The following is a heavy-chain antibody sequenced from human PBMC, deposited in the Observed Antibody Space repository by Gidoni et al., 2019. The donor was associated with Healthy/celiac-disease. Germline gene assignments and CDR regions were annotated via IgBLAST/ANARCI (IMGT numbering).Heavy chain of an antibody. CDR1: GGSFSGYY. J-gene: IGHJ5*02. D-gene: IGHD3-3*01. CDR2: VNHSGST. CDR3: ARGLWSGYYRRYNWFDP. Sequence: QVQLQQWGAGLLKPSETLSLTCAVYGGSFSGYYWSWTRQPPGKGLERIGEVNHSGSTNSHPSLKSRVTISVDTSKNQFSLKLSSVTAADTAVYYCARGLWSGYYRRYNWFDPWGQGTLVTVSS. V-gene: IGHV4-34*01.